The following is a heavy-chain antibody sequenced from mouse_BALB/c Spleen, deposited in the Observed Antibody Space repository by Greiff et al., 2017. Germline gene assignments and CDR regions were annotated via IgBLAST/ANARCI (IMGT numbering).Heavy chain of an antibody. V-gene: IGHV3-6*02. CDR2: ISYDGSN. Sequence: EVQLVESGPGLVKPSQSLSLTCSVTGYSITSGYYWNWIRQFPGNKLEWMGYISYDGSNNYNPSLKNRISITRDTSKNQFFLKLNSVTTEDTATYYCAMAFYWGQGTTLTVSS. J-gene: IGHJ2*01. CDR1: GYSITSGYY. CDR3: AMAFY.